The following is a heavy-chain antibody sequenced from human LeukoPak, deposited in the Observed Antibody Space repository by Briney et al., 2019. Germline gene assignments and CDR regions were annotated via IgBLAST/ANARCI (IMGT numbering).Heavy chain of an antibody. Sequence: GGSLRLSCAASGFTFSSYEMNWVRQAPGKGLEWVSYISGSGTTIYYADSVKGRFTISRDNAKNSLYLQMYSLRAEDTAVYYCARVGDDSSGYYVDYWGQGTLVTVSS. V-gene: IGHV3-48*03. CDR2: ISGSGTTI. CDR3: ARVGDDSSGYYVDY. J-gene: IGHJ4*02. CDR1: GFTFSSYE. D-gene: IGHD3-22*01.